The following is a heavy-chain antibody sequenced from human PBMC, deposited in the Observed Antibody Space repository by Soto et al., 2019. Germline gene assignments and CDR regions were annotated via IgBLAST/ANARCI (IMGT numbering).Heavy chain of an antibody. V-gene: IGHV3-53*01. J-gene: IGHJ6*02. CDR1: GFSVRSNY. D-gene: IGHD5-18*01. CDR2: LYAGDRT. CDR3: ARDLGYSYGYYYYAMDV. Sequence: GGSLRLSCAISGFSVRSNYMNWVRQAPGKGLEWVSVLYAGDRTYYADSVKGRFTISRDSPKNTLSLQMNSLRVEDTAVYYCARDLGYSYGYYYYAMDVWGQGTTVT.